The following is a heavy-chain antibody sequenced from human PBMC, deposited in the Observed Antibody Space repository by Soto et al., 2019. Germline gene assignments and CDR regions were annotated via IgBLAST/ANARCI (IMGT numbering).Heavy chain of an antibody. Sequence: GASVKVSCKASGYTFTGYYMHWVRQAPGQGLEWMGWVNPNSGGTNYAQKFQGRVTMTRDTSISTAYMELSRLRSDDTAVYYCARSSSSSVGFDYWGQGTLVTVSS. CDR1: GYTFTGYY. J-gene: IGHJ4*02. CDR2: VNPNSGGT. V-gene: IGHV1-2*02. CDR3: ARSSSSSVGFDY. D-gene: IGHD6-6*01.